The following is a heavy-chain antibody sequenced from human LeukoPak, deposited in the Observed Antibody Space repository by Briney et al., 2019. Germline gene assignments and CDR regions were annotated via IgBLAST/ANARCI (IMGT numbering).Heavy chain of an antibody. CDR3: AKDGSGSYYPDY. V-gene: IGHV3-15*01. CDR1: GFTFSNTW. Sequence: GGSLRLSCAASGFTFSNTWMSWVRQAPGKGLEWVGRVKSKTAGETTDYAAPVKGRFTISRDDSKNTLYLQMNSLRAEDTAVYYCAKDGSGSYYPDYWGQGTLVTVSS. J-gene: IGHJ4*02. D-gene: IGHD3-10*01. CDR2: VKSKTAGETT.